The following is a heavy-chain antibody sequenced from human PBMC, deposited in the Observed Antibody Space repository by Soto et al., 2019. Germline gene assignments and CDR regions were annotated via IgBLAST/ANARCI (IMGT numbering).Heavy chain of an antibody. V-gene: IGHV3-7*05. D-gene: IGHD6-13*01. Sequence: GGSLRLSCAASGFTFSSYWMSWVRQAPGKGLEWVANIKQDGSEKYYVDSVKGRFTISRDNAKNSLYLQMNSLRAEDTAVYYCTTALPPLSSSWSDFDYWGQGTLVTVSS. CDR1: GFTFSSYW. CDR2: IKQDGSEK. CDR3: TTALPPLSSSWSDFDY. J-gene: IGHJ4*02.